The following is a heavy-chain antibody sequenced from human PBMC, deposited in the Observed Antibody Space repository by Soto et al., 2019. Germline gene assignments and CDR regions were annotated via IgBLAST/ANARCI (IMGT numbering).Heavy chain of an antibody. D-gene: IGHD3-3*01. CDR1: GFTFSSFS. V-gene: IGHV3-48*02. CDR3: ARDLGRYDFWSGYYGSWFDP. Sequence: GGSLRLSCAASGFTFSSFSMNWVRQAPGKGLEWVSYISSSSSTIYYADSVKGRFTISRDNAKNSLYLQMNSLRDEDTAVYYCARDLGRYDFWSGYYGSWFDPWGQGTLVTVSS. J-gene: IGHJ5*02. CDR2: ISSSSSTI.